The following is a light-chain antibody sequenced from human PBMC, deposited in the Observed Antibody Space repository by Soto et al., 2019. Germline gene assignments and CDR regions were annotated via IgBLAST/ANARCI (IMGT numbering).Light chain of an antibody. J-gene: IGKJ4*01. CDR2: DAS. CDR1: QSVSSY. Sequence: EIVLTQSPATLSLSPEERATLSCRASQSVSSYLAWYQQKPGQAPRLLIYDASNRATGIPARFSGSGSGTDFTLTISSLEPEDFAVYYCQQRSNWQLTFGGGTKVEIK. V-gene: IGKV3-11*01. CDR3: QQRSNWQLT.